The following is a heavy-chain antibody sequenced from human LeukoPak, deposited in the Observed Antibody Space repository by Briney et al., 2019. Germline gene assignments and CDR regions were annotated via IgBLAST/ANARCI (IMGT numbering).Heavy chain of an antibody. J-gene: IGHJ4*02. Sequence: GSLRLSCAASGFTFNRNAISWVRQAPGKGLEWVSTIGGSGDKTFYADSVKGRFTISRDNSKNMVHLQMNSLTGEDTALYYCARRGDASSGWGDHDFWGQGALVTVSS. D-gene: IGHD6-19*01. CDR2: IGGSGDKT. CDR3: ARRGDASSGWGDHDF. CDR1: GFTFNRNA. V-gene: IGHV3-23*01.